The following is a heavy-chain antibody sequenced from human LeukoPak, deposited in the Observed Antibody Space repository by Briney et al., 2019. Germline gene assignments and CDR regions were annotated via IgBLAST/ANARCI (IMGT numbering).Heavy chain of an antibody. CDR1: GFTFSSYW. CDR3: AKDRLVKYVRFTDFDY. Sequence: GGSLRLSCAASGFTFSSYWMHWVRQAPGKGLVWVSCINSDGSSTSYADSVKGRFTISRDNSKNTLYLQMNSLRAEDTAVYYCAKDRLVKYVRFTDFDYWGQGTLVTVSS. V-gene: IGHV3-74*01. CDR2: INSDGSST. J-gene: IGHJ4*02. D-gene: IGHD3-9*01.